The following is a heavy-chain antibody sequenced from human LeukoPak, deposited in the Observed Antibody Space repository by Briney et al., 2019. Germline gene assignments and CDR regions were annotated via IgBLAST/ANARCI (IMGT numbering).Heavy chain of an antibody. CDR3: ASGRRLDTATGTNHWFDP. CDR1: GGTFSSYT. Sequence: GASVKVSCKAYGGTFSSYTISWVRQATGQGLEWMGRIIPILGIANYAQKFQGRVTITADKSTSTAYMELSSLRSEDTAVYYCASGRRLDTATGTNHWFDPWGQGTLVTVSS. V-gene: IGHV1-69*02. D-gene: IGHD5-18*01. J-gene: IGHJ5*02. CDR2: IIPILGIA.